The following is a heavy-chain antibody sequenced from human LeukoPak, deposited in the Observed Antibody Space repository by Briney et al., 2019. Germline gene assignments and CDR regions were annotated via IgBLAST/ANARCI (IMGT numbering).Heavy chain of an antibody. V-gene: IGHV3-23*01. CDR1: GFTFSSYA. CDR3: AKVGHGYSSIPLLDY. Sequence: GGSLRLSCAASGFTFSSYAMSWVRQAPGKGLEWVSAISGSGGGTYYADSVKGRFTISRDNSKNTLYLQMNSLRAEDTAVYYCAKVGHGYSSIPLLDYWGQGTLVTVSS. CDR2: ISGSGGGT. J-gene: IGHJ4*02. D-gene: IGHD6-13*01.